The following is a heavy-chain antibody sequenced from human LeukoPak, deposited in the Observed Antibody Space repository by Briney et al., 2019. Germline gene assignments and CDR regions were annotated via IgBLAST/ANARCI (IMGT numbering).Heavy chain of an antibody. V-gene: IGHV4-59*01. Sequence: SETLSLTCSVSGGSFSSSYWNWIRQTPGKGLEWIGDIFYSGSTNYIPSLKGRVTISIHTSKNQFSMKLRSVTVAAAAVYYCESGLEELDIWGQGTMVTVSS. J-gene: IGHJ3*02. CDR1: GGSFSSSY. CDR2: IFYSGST. CDR3: ESGLEELDI. D-gene: IGHD3/OR15-3a*01.